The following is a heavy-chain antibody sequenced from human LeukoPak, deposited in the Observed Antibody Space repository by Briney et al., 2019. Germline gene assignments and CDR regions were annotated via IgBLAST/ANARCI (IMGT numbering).Heavy chain of an antibody. CDR1: GFTVSTNY. CDR3: ARKRLADLGDDTSFGGTPFDS. V-gene: IGHV3-48*03. D-gene: IGHD3-16*01. Sequence: PGGSLRLSCAASGFTVSTNYMNWVRQAPGKGLEWLSGITPGGSVIYYADSVKGRFTISRDDAMNSVFLQMSGLTVDDTAVYYCARKRLADLGDDTSFGGTPFDSWGQGTLVIVSS. CDR2: ITPGGSVI. J-gene: IGHJ4*02.